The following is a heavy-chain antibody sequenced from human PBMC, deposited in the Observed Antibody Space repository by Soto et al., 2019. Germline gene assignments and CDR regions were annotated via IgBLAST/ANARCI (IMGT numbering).Heavy chain of an antibody. D-gene: IGHD4-17*01. Sequence: XSVKVSFTASGYTFTSYARHLVRQAPGQRLECMGWINAGNGNAKYSQKFQGRVTITRDTSASTAYMELSSLRSEDTAVYYCASHYGDYVAHLDYWGQGTLVT. CDR3: ASHYGDYVAHLDY. J-gene: IGHJ4*02. V-gene: IGHV1-3*01. CDR1: GYTFTSYA. CDR2: INAGNGNA.